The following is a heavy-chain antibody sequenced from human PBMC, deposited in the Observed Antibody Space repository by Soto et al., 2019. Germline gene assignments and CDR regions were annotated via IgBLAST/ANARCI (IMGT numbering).Heavy chain of an antibody. D-gene: IGHD1-1*01. V-gene: IGHV5-51*01. CDR2: IFPRDSDI. J-gene: IGHJ3*02. CDR1: GYIFTTYW. Sequence: GESLKISCKGSGYIFTTYWIGWVRQRPGKGLEWMGIIFPRDSDIRSSPSFQGRVTISADKSITTAYLQWSSLEASDTAMYYCARRWATGPTLGPFDIWGQGTMVTVSS. CDR3: ARRWATGPTLGPFDI.